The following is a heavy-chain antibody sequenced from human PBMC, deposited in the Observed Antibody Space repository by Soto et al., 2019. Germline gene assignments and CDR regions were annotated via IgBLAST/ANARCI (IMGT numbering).Heavy chain of an antibody. CDR1: GFTFSSYG. J-gene: IGHJ6*02. CDR3: ARQLAVPYAAYAMDV. V-gene: IGHV3-33*03. Sequence: QVHLVESGGGVVQAGRSLRLSCAASGFTFSSYGMLWVRQAPGKGLEWVALIWYNGSKKYYGESVKGRFTIFRDNSENTLYLEMSSLRVEDTAVYYCARQLAVPYAAYAMDVWGQGTTVTVSS. D-gene: IGHD2-2*01. CDR2: IWYNGSKK.